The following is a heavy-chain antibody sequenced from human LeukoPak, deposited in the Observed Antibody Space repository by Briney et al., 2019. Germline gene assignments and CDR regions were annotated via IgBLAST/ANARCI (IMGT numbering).Heavy chain of an antibody. CDR3: AARTIVVVPAAIVCFDP. CDR2: IYTSGST. CDR1: GGSISSYY. D-gene: IGHD2-2*01. V-gene: IGHV4-4*07. Sequence: SETLSLTCTVSGGSISSYYWSWIRQPAGKGLEWIGRIYTSGSTNYNPSLKSRVTMSVDTSKSQFSLKLSSVTAADTAVYYCAARTIVVVPAAIVCFDPWGQGTLVTVSS. J-gene: IGHJ5*02.